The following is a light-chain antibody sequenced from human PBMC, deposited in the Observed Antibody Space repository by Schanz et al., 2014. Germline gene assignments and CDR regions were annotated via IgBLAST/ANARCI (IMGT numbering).Light chain of an antibody. J-gene: IGLJ3*02. Sequence: QFALTQPASVSGSPGQSITISCTGTSSDVGGYNYVSWYQQHPGKAPKVIIYDVSNRPLGVSNRFSGCKSGNTASLTISGLQADDEADYYCCSYAGLSSWVFGGGTQLSVL. V-gene: IGLV2-14*01. CDR1: SSDVGGYNY. CDR2: DVS. CDR3: CSYAGLSSWV.